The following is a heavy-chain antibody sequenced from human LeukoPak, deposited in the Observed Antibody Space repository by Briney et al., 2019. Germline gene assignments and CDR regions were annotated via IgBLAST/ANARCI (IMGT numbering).Heavy chain of an antibody. CDR3: ARDQSGHDYAFYYGMDV. D-gene: IGHD5-12*01. V-gene: IGHV3-33*01. CDR1: GFTFTDFG. Sequence: GGSLRLSCAASGFTFTDFGMHWVRQAPGTGLEWIAVIWHDGSHKYYADSVKGRFTISRDNHKNMVYLEMSSVRAEDTAVYYCARDQSGHDYAFYYGMDVWGQGTTVIVTS. CDR2: IWHDGSHK. J-gene: IGHJ6*02.